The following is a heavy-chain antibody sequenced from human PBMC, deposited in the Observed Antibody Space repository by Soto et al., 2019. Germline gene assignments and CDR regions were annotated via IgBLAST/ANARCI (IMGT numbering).Heavy chain of an antibody. CDR3: VREDTTGPINGLAY. CDR1: GFTFSDCW. D-gene: IGHD4-17*01. V-gene: IGHV3-7*01. J-gene: IGHJ4*02. Sequence: PGGSLRLSCAASGFTFSDCWMSWARQAPGKGLEWVANINQDGSEKHYVDSVKGRFTISRDNGKNSLYLHMNSLRAEDTAVYYCVREDTTGPINGLAYWGPGTMVTVSS. CDR2: INQDGSEK.